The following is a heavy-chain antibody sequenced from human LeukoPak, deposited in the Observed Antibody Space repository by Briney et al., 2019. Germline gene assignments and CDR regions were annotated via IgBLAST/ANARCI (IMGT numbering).Heavy chain of an antibody. D-gene: IGHD2-15*01. J-gene: IGHJ5*02. CDR2: TYYRSKWYN. CDR3: ARESWDIEGYNWFDP. CDR1: GDSVFSNSAS. V-gene: IGHV6-1*01. Sequence: SQTLSLTSAISGDSVFSNSASWNWIRQSPSRCLEWLGRTYYRSKWYNDYAVSVKSRITINQDTSKNQFSLQLNSVTPEDTALYYCARESWDIEGYNWFDPWGQGTLVTVSS.